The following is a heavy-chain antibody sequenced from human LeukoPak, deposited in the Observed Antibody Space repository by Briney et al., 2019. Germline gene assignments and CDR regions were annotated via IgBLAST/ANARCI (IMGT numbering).Heavy chain of an antibody. CDR2: MNPTTGNT. D-gene: IGHD3-22*01. CDR1: GYTFSSYD. Sequence: ASVKVSCKASGYTFSSYDINWVRQATGQGLEWMGWMNPTTGNTGYAQKFQGRLTMTRDTSINTAYTEISSLRSEDTAVYYCARLSETPAYYDTHVYYYLWYSGQGTLGTVSS. J-gene: IGHJ4*02. V-gene: IGHV1-8*01. CDR3: ARLSETPAYYDTHVYYYLWY.